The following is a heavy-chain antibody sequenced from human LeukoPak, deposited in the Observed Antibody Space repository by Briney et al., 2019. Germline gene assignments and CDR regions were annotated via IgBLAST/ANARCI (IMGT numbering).Heavy chain of an antibody. CDR1: GCSLNDYY. CDR3: AIGQVPATRGYNWFVS. V-gene: IGHV4-34*01. Sequence: AETLSLTCAVYGCSLNDYYWNWIRQPPRKGLEGIGEINARGDTNYNPSLKTRVTISVDTSKKQFSLRLTSKIAADTALYYCAIGQVPATRGYNWFVSWGQGALVTVSS. CDR2: INARGDT. J-gene: IGHJ5*01. D-gene: IGHD2-2*01.